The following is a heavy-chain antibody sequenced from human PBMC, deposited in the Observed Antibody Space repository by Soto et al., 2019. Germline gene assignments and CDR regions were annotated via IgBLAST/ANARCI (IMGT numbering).Heavy chain of an antibody. CDR3: ARGKLNLRITYYYYGMDV. V-gene: IGHV4-34*01. Sequence: ASETLSLTCAVYGVSFSGYYWSWIRQPPGKGLEWIGEINHSGSTNYNPSLKSRVTISVDTSKNQFSLKLSSVTAADTAVYYCARGKLNLRITYYYYGMDVWGQGTTVTVSS. CDR1: GVSFSGYY. D-gene: IGHD1-7*01. J-gene: IGHJ6*02. CDR2: INHSGST.